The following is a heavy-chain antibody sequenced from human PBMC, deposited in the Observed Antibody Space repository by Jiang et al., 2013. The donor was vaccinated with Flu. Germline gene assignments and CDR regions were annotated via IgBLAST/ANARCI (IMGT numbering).Heavy chain of an antibody. V-gene: IGHV4-59*01. CDR1: GGSISSYY. J-gene: IGHJ5*02. CDR2: IYYSGST. D-gene: IGHD3-10*01. Sequence: GLVKPSETLSLTCTVSGGSISSYYWSWIRQSPGKGLEWIGYIYYSGSTNYNPSLKSRVAISVDMSKNQFSLKLSSVTAADTAMYYCARDLDGSYNGWFDPWGQGTLVTVSS. CDR3: ARDLDGSYNGWFDP.